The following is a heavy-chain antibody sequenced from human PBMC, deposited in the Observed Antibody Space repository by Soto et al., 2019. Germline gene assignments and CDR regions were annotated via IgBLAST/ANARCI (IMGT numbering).Heavy chain of an antibody. CDR3: AKGMAGTEETTGY. J-gene: IGHJ4*02. D-gene: IGHD1-1*01. CDR1: GFTFSSYG. Sequence: QVQLVESGGGVVQPGRSLRLSCAASGFTFSSYGMHWVRQAPGKGLEWVAVISYDGSNKYYADSVKGRFTISRDNSKNPLYLQMNSLRAEDTAVYYCAKGMAGTEETTGYWGQGTLVTVSS. CDR2: ISYDGSNK. V-gene: IGHV3-30*18.